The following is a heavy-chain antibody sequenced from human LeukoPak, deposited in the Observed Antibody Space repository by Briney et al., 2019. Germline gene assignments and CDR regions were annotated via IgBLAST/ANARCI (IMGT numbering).Heavy chain of an antibody. J-gene: IGHJ4*02. D-gene: IGHD4-11*01. CDR1: RGSSKTYY. V-gene: IGHV4-34*01. Sequence: PLETLSLTCAVYRGSSKTYYWSWIRQPPGKGLEWIGQINRYGSANYNPSLKSRVAISLDTSKNQFSLKVTSVTAADTAVYYCARDSPYSPHDSWGQGTLVTVSS. CDR3: ARDSPYSPHDS. CDR2: INRYGSA.